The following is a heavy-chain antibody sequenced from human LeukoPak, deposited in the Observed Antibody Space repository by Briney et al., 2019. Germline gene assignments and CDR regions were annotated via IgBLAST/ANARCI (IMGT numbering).Heavy chain of an antibody. CDR1: GLTFSNCH. D-gene: IGHD3-10*01. CDR3: ARVGSGSYPSLGYMDV. CDR2: ISSDSVTI. V-gene: IGHV3-48*01. Sequence: PGGSLRLSCAASGLTFSNCHMNWVRQAPGKGLQWISYISSDSVTIYYADSVEGRFTISRDNAKKSLDLQMKSLRAEDTAVYYCARVGSGSYPSLGYMDVWGKGTTVTVSS. J-gene: IGHJ6*03.